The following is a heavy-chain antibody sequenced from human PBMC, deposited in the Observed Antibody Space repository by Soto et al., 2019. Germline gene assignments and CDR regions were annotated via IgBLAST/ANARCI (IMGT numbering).Heavy chain of an antibody. J-gene: IGHJ5*02. V-gene: IGHV4-34*01. Sequence: SETLSLTCAVYGGSFSGYYWSWIRQPPGKGLEWIGEINHSGSTNYNPSLKSRVTISVDTSKNQFSLKLSSVTAADTAVYYCARTGIAVRWFDPWGQGTLVTVS. D-gene: IGHD6-19*01. CDR2: INHSGST. CDR1: GGSFSGYY. CDR3: ARTGIAVRWFDP.